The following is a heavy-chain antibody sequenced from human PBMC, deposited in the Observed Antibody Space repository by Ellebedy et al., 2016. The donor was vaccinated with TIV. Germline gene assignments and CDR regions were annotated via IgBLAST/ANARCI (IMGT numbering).Heavy chain of an antibody. Sequence: ASVKVSCKASGGTFSNYAISWVRQAPGQGLEWMGGIIPTVDSADYPQRFKGRVIITADESTSTVHMELSSLRSEDTALYYCARLGRFGESMPPYYYYGMDVWGQGTTVTVSS. V-gene: IGHV1-69*13. J-gene: IGHJ6*02. CDR2: IIPTVDSA. CDR3: ARLGRFGESMPPYYYYGMDV. D-gene: IGHD3-10*01. CDR1: GGTFSNYA.